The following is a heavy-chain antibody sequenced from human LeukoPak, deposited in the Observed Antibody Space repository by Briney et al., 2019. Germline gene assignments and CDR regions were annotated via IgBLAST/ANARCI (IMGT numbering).Heavy chain of an antibody. CDR2: ISGSGGST. V-gene: IGHV3-23*01. CDR1: GFTFSRYA. D-gene: IGHD3-22*01. J-gene: IGHJ4*02. Sequence: QAGGSLRLSCAASGFTFSRYAMSWVRQAPGKGLEWVSAISGSGGSTYYADSVKGRFTISRNNSKNTLYLQMNSLRAEDTAVYYCAFQPHYYDSSGYLLGWGQGTLVPVSS. CDR3: AFQPHYYDSSGYLLG.